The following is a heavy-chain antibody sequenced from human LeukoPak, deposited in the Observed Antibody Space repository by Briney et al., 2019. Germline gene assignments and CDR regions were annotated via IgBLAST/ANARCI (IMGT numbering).Heavy chain of an antibody. D-gene: IGHD4-17*01. CDR1: GGTFSSYA. CDR2: INPNSGGT. Sequence: GASVKVSCKASGGTFSSYAISWVRQAPGQGLEWMGWINPNSGGTNYAQKFQGRVTMTRDTSISTAYMELSRLRSDDTAVYYCARGHDYGDLMSYWGQGTLVTVSS. J-gene: IGHJ4*02. CDR3: ARGHDYGDLMSY. V-gene: IGHV1-2*02.